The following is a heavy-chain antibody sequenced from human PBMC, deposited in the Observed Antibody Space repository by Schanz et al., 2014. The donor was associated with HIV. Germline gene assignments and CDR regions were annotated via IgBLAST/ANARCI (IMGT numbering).Heavy chain of an antibody. CDR3: VRDAAGRFSDRSPGY. CDR1: GFTITSYG. Sequence: EVQLLESGGGLVQPGGSLRLSCAVSGFTITSYGMSWVRQAPGKGLEWVSTISAGVGTASYADSVKGRFTISRDNSRNTLYLQMNSLRVEDTAVYYCVRDAAGRFSDRSPGYWGQGTLVIVSS. V-gene: IGHV3-23*01. D-gene: IGHD2-15*01. CDR2: ISAGVGTA. J-gene: IGHJ4*01.